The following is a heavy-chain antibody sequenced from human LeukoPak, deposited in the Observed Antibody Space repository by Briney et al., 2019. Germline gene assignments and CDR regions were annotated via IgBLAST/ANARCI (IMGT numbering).Heavy chain of an antibody. D-gene: IGHD3-3*01. CDR2: IYYSGST. J-gene: IGHJ4*02. V-gene: IGHV4-30-4*08. CDR1: GGSISRGDYY. Sequence: SQTLSLTCTVSGGSISRGDYYWSWIRQPPGKGLEWIGYIYYSGSTYYNPSLKSPATISVDTSKSQFSLKLSSVTAADTAVYYCTRDSDFWSGYYYFDYWGQGTLVTVSS. CDR3: TRDSDFWSGYYYFDY.